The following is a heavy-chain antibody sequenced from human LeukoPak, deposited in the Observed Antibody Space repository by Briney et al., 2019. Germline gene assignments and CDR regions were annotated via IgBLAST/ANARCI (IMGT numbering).Heavy chain of an antibody. V-gene: IGHV1-2*06. CDR2: INPNSGGT. CDR3: AREIRRGAGDRLDP. J-gene: IGHJ5*02. D-gene: IGHD1-26*01. Sequence: ASVKVSCKASGYTFTGYYIHWVRQAPGQGLEWMGRINPNSGGTNYAQKFQGRVTVTGDTSISTAYMELSRLRSDDTAVYYCAREIRRGAGDRLDPWGQGTLVTVSS. CDR1: GYTFTGYY.